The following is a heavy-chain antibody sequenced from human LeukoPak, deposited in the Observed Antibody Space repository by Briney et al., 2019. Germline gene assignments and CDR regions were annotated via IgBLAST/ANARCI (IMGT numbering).Heavy chain of an antibody. CDR2: IGISSNKI. V-gene: IGHV3-21*01. CDR3: VRESDVWSGPGIGRPLDV. Sequence: GGSLRLSCAASGFTLRSYTMNWVRQAPGKGLEWVSSIGISSNKIYYADSVKGRFIISRDNAKNSVSLQMDGLRAEDTAVYHCVRESDVWSGPGIGRPLDVWGKGTTVTVSS. D-gene: IGHD3-3*01. J-gene: IGHJ6*04. CDR1: GFTLRSYT.